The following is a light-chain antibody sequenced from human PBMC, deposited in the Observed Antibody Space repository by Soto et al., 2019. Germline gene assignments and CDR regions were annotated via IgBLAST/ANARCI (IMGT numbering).Light chain of an antibody. V-gene: IGLV2-14*01. CDR3: SSYTSSSTYV. CDR1: SSDVGGYNY. CDR2: DLS. J-gene: IGLJ1*01. Sequence: QSVLTQPASVSGSPGQSITISCTGTSSDVGGYNYVSWYQQLPGKAPKLMIYDLSNWPSGVSNRFSGSKSGNTASLTISGLQAEDEDDYYCSSYTSSSTYVFGTGTKLTVL.